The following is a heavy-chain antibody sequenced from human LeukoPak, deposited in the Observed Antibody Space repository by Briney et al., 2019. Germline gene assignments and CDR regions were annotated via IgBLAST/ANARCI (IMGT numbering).Heavy chain of an antibody. CDR1: GFTFSSYS. CDR2: ISSSSSTI. V-gene: IGHV3-48*01. D-gene: IGHD3-22*01. CDR3: ASGLLYDSSGYYDY. Sequence: GGSLRLSCAASGFTFSSYSMNWVRQAPGKGLEWVSSISSSSSTIYYADSVKGRFTISRDNAKNSLYLQMNSLRAEDTAVYYCASGLLYDSSGYYDYWGQGTLVTVSS. J-gene: IGHJ4*02.